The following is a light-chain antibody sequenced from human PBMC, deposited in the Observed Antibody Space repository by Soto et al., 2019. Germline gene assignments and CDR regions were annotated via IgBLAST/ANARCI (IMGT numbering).Light chain of an antibody. V-gene: IGLV1-51*01. CDR2: DDN. Sequence: QSVLTQPPSVSAAPGQNVTISCSGGSSNLEYNFVSWYQQLPGTAPKLLIYDDNRRPSGIPDRFSGSKSGTSATLDITGLQTGDEADYYCGTWDNSLSAGVFGGGTKLSVL. CDR3: GTWDNSLSAGV. CDR1: SSNLEYNF. J-gene: IGLJ2*01.